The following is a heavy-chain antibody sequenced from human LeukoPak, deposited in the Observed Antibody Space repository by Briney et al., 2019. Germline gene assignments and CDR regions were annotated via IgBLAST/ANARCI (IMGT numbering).Heavy chain of an antibody. CDR1: GYSLSELC. D-gene: IGHD1-1*01. CDR2: FDPEDGEP. J-gene: IGHJ5*01. Sequence: ASVKVSCKVSGYSLSELCTHWVRQAPGKGLEWMGGFDPEDGEPMYAQKFQGRVTMTEDTSTDTAFMELRSLRSEDTAVYYCATEKDELLDSWGQGTLVTVSS. V-gene: IGHV1-24*01. CDR3: ATEKDELLDS.